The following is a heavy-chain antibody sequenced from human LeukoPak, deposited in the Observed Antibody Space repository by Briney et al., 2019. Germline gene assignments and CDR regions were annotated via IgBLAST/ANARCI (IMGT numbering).Heavy chain of an antibody. V-gene: IGHV3-23*01. CDR3: AKPKSPWWELLPFDY. J-gene: IGHJ4*02. Sequence: GGSLRLSCAASGFTFSSYAMSWVRQAPGKGLEWVSAISGSGGSTYYADSVKGRFTISRDNSKNTLYLQMNSLRAEDTAVYYCAKPKSPWWELLPFDYWGQGTLVTASS. CDR1: GFTFSSYA. D-gene: IGHD1-26*01. CDR2: ISGSGGST.